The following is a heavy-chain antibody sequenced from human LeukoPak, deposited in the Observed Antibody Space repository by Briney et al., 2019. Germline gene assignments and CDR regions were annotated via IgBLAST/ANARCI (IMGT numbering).Heavy chain of an antibody. V-gene: IGHV3-66*01. D-gene: IGHD2-21*02. CDR2: IYSGGNT. CDR1: GFTLRSNS. J-gene: IGHJ4*02. Sequence: PGGSLRLSCTVSGFTLRSNSMSWVRQAPGEGLEWVSFIYSGGNTHYSDSVKGRFTISRDNSKNTLYLQMNSLRVEDTAVYYCAKDIVGGGDDYWGQGTLVIVSS. CDR3: AKDIVGGGDDY.